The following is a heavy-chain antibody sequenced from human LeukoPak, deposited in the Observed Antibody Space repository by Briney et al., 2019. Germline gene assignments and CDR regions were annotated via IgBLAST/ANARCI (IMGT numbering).Heavy chain of an antibody. CDR2: ISGSGSDI. Sequence: PGESLRLSCVVSGFRFSKSYMTWIRPTPGKGLESLAYISGSGSDIYYADSVKGRFTISRDNAKNSLYLQMNSLRAEDTAVYYCARAWSYSLDYWGQGTLVTVSS. V-gene: IGHV3-11*04. CDR1: GFRFSKSY. J-gene: IGHJ4*02. D-gene: IGHD3-10*01. CDR3: ARAWSYSLDY.